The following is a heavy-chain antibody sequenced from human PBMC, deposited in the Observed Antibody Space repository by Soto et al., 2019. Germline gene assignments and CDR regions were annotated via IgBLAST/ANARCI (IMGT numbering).Heavy chain of an antibody. D-gene: IGHD3-3*01. Sequence: QVQLVESGGGVVQPGRSLRLSWAASGFTFSSYGMHWVRQAPGKGLEWGAVISYDGSNKYYEDSVKGGFTISRDNSKNTLYLQMNSLKAEDTAVYYFAKPHQPIFVVVRSPPLYYYGMDVWGQGTTVTVSS. J-gene: IGHJ6*02. V-gene: IGHV3-30*18. CDR1: GFTFSSYG. CDR3: AKPHQPIFVVVRSPPLYYYGMDV. CDR2: ISYDGSNK.